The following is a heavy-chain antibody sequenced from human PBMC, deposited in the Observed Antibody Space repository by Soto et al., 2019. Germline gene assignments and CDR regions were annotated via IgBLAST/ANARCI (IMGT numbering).Heavy chain of an antibody. CDR2: ISYDGSNK. V-gene: IGHV3-30*18. J-gene: IGHJ4*02. CDR3: AKSSGRVAGPIYYFDY. Sequence: GGSLRLSCAASGFTFSSYGMHWVRQAPGKGLEWVAVISYDGSNKYYADSVKGRFTISRDNSKNTLYLQMNSLRAEDTAVYYCAKSSGRVAGPIYYFDYWGQGTLVTVSS. D-gene: IGHD2-15*01. CDR1: GFTFSSYG.